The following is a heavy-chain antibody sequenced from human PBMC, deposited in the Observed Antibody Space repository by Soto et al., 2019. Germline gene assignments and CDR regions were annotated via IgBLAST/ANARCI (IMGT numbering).Heavy chain of an antibody. CDR3: ANYYDILTGYYDYYYGMDV. Sequence: SETLSLTCTVSGGSISSSSYYWGWIRQPPGKGLEWIGTIYYSGSTYYNPSLKSRVTISVDTSKNQFSLKLSSVTAADTAVYYCANYYDILTGYYDYYYGMDVWGQGTTVTVSS. CDR1: GGSISSSSYY. J-gene: IGHJ6*02. V-gene: IGHV4-39*01. CDR2: IYYSGST. D-gene: IGHD3-9*01.